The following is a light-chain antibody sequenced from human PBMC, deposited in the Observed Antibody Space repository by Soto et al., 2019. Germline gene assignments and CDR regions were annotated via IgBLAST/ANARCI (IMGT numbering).Light chain of an antibody. Sequence: EIVLTQSPATLSLSPGERATVSCRASQSVSSYLAWYQQKPGQAPRLLIYDASNRATGIPARFSGSGSGTDFTLTISSLEPEDFAVYYCQQRSNWPQGFTFGGGTKVEIK. CDR2: DAS. V-gene: IGKV3-11*01. CDR3: QQRSNWPQGFT. J-gene: IGKJ4*01. CDR1: QSVSSY.